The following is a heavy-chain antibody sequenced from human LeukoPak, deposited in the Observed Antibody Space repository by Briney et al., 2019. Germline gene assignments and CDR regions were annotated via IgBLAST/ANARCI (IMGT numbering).Heavy chain of an antibody. V-gene: IGHV4-34*01. CDR2: INHSGST. CDR1: GGSFSGYY. CDR3: ARGPLVGATGGYYFDY. D-gene: IGHD1-26*01. J-gene: IGHJ4*02. Sequence: SETLSLTCAVYGGSFSGYYWSWIRQPPGKGLEWIGEINHSGSTNYNPSLKSRVTISVDTSKNQFSLKLSSVTAADTAVYHCARGPLVGATGGYYFDYWGQGTLVTVSS.